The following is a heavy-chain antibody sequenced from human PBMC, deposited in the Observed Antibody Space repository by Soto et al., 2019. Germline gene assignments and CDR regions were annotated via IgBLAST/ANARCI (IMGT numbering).Heavy chain of an antibody. Sequence: QVQLVQSWAEVKKPGSSVKVSCKASGGTFSSYAISWVRQAPGQGLEWMGGIIPIFGTANYAQKFQGRVTITADKSTSTDYMELSSLKSEDTAVYYCARSDEAPPANFDYWGQGTLVTVSS. J-gene: IGHJ4*02. CDR3: ARSDEAPPANFDY. CDR1: GGTFSSYA. CDR2: IIPIFGTA. V-gene: IGHV1-69*06. D-gene: IGHD2-21*02.